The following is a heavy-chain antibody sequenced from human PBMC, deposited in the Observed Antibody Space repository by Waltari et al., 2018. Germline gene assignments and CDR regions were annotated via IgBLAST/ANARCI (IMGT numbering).Heavy chain of an antibody. V-gene: IGHV3-23*01. CDR3: AKTDSSGYYFDAFDI. CDR2: SSGSGGST. Sequence: EVQLLESGGGLVQPGGSLRLSCAASGFTFSSYAMSWVRQAPGKGVEWVSSSSGSGGSTYYADSVKCRFTISRDNSKNTLYLQMNSLRAEDTAVYYCAKTDSSGYYFDAFDIWGQGTMVTVSS. J-gene: IGHJ3*02. CDR1: GFTFSSYA. D-gene: IGHD3-22*01.